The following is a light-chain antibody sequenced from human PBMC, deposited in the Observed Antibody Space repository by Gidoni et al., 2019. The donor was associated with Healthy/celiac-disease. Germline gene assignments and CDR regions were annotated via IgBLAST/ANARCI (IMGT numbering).Light chain of an antibody. Sequence: DIVMTQSPDSLAVSLGERATIHCKSSQNILYSSNNTNYLAWYQQKPGQSPKLLISLESTRESGVPDRFSGSGSGTDFTLTSSSLQDEDVAVYYCQQYYNTPRTFXXXTKVEI. V-gene: IGKV4-1*01. J-gene: IGKJ1*01. CDR2: LES. CDR3: QQYYNTPRT. CDR1: QNILYSSNNTNY.